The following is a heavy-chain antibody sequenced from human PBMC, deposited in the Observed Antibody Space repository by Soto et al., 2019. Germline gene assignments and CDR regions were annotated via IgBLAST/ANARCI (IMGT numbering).Heavy chain of an antibody. J-gene: IGHJ4*02. CDR1: AASFSKYY. CDR3: ASVTFGGIVLAH. CDR2: IYFNGNT. Sequence: TSETLSLTCTVSAASFSKYYWTWIRQPPGKGLEWIGYIYFNGNTKYNPSLEGRLTISIDTSEKEFSLKLTSVTAADAAVYYCASVTFGGIVLAHWGQGTLVTVSS. V-gene: IGHV4-59*01. D-gene: IGHD3-16*01.